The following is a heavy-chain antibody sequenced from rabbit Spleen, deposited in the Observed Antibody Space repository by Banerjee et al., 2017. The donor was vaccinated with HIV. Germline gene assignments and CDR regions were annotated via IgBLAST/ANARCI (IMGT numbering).Heavy chain of an antibody. Sequence: QEQLVESGGGLVQPEGSLTLTCTASGIDFNNRYWVCWVRQAPGKGLEWIACIYARNSGSTYYASWAKGRFTISKTSSTTVTLQVTSLTAADTATYFCSRWNAGSGDYIDVNFDLWGPGTLVTVS. V-gene: IGHV1S45*01. CDR2: IYARNSGST. D-gene: IGHD8-1*01. J-gene: IGHJ4*01. CDR1: GIDFNNRYW. CDR3: SRWNAGSGDYIDVNFDL.